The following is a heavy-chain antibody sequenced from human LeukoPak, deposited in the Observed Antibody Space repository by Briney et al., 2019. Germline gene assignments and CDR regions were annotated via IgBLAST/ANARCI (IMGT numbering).Heavy chain of an antibody. CDR3: AHGAMYQLDY. V-gene: IGHV3-23*01. CDR2: IIGGGGST. Sequence: GGSLRLSCAASGFTFSSHGMSWVRQAPGKGLEWVSGIIGGGGSTYYADSVKGRFTISGDNSRNTLFLQMNSLRAEDTAVYYCAHGAMYQLDYWGQGTLVTVSS. D-gene: IGHD2-2*01. CDR1: GFTFSSHG. J-gene: IGHJ4*02.